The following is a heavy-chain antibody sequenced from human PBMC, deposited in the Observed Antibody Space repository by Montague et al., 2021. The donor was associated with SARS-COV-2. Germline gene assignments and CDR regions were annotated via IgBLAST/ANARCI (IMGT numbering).Heavy chain of an antibody. J-gene: IGHJ4*02. CDR2: TYFRSSFYN. V-gene: IGHV6-1*01. D-gene: IGHD6-19*01. CDR1: GDSVSSSTVA. Sequence: CAFSGDSVSSSTVAWNWLRQSPSRGLEWLGRTYFRSSFYNDYALSVKSRLNIQPDSAKNQFSLQLTSVTPEDTAIYYCARQDTSGWLTFDYWGQGILVTVSS. CDR3: ARQDTSGWLTFDY.